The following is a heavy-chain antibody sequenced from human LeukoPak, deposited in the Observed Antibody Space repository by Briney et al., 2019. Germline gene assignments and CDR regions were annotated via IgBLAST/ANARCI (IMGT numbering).Heavy chain of an antibody. J-gene: IGHJ5*02. V-gene: IGHV1-69*06. CDR3: ARSNNWNDWFDP. D-gene: IGHD1-20*01. CDR2: IIPIFGTA. Sequence: SVKVSCKASGGTFSSYAISWVRQAPGQGLEWMGGIIPIFGTANYAQKFQGRVTITADKSTSTAYMELSSLRSEDTAVYYCARSNNWNDWFDPWGQGTLVTVSS. CDR1: GGTFSSYA.